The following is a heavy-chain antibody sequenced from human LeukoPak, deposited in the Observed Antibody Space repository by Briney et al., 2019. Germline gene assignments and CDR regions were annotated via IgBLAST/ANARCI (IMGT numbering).Heavy chain of an antibody. CDR2: ISSSGSTI. CDR3: AREVSSGWYGIDY. Sequence: GGSLRLSCAASGFTFSDYYMSWIRQAPGKGLEWVSYISSSGSTIYYADSAKGRFTISRDNAKNSLYLQMNSLRAEDTAVYYCAREVSSGWYGIDYWGQGTLVTVSS. V-gene: IGHV3-11*01. D-gene: IGHD6-19*01. J-gene: IGHJ4*02. CDR1: GFTFSDYY.